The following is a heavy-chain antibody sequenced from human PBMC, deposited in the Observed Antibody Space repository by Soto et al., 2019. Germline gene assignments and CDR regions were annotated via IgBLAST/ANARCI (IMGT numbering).Heavy chain of an antibody. J-gene: IGHJ4*02. V-gene: IGHV3-74*01. CDR2: IDTSGHST. D-gene: IGHD6-13*01. Sequence: GGSLRLSCAASGFTFSNYAMNWVRQAPGKGLVWVSRIDTSGHSTNYAESVKGRFTISRDNAKNTVSLQMNSLRVEDTGVYYCAKDSWYFDLWSQGSQVTVSS. CDR3: AKDSWYFDL. CDR1: GFTFSNYA.